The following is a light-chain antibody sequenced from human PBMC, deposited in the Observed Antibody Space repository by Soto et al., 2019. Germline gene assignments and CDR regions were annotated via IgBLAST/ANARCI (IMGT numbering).Light chain of an antibody. J-gene: IGKJ3*01. CDR1: QGISSA. CDR2: DAS. Sequence: AIQLTQSPSSLSASVGDRVTITCRASQGISSALAWYQQKPGQAPKLLIYDASSLESGVPSRFSGSGSGTDFTLTIRSLQPEDFATYYCPQFNSYPRTFGPGTKVDIK. V-gene: IGKV1-13*02. CDR3: PQFNSYPRT.